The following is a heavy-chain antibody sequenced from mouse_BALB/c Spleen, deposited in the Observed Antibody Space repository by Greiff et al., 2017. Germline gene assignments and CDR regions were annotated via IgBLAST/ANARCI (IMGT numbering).Heavy chain of an antibody. CDR1: GFTFSSYT. Sequence: EVKLVESGGGLVKPGGSLKLSCAASGFTFSSYTMSWVRQTPEKRLEWVATISSGGGNTYYPDSVKGRFTISRDNAKNNLYLQMSSLRSEDTALYYCARYYYGSSYGFAYWGQGTLVTVSA. CDR2: ISSGGGNT. D-gene: IGHD1-1*01. V-gene: IGHV5-9*03. J-gene: IGHJ3*01. CDR3: ARYYYGSSYGFAY.